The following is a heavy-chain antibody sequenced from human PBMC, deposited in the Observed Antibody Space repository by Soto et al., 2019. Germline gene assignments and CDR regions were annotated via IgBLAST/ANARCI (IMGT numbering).Heavy chain of an antibody. CDR2: IRSKANSYAT. Sequence: GGSLRLSCAASGFTFSGSAMLWVRQASGKGLEWVGRIRSKANSYATAYAASVKGRFTISRDDSKNTAYLQMNSLKTEDTAVYYCTRPGYSSGWYEDYWGQGTLVTVSS. V-gene: IGHV3-73*01. J-gene: IGHJ4*02. D-gene: IGHD6-19*01. CDR1: GFTFSGSA. CDR3: TRPGYSSGWYEDY.